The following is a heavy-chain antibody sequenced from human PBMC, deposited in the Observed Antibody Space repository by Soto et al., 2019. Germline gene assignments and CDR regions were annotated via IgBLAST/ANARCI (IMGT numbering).Heavy chain of an antibody. CDR2: IYHSGST. Sequence: SETLSLTCAVSGFSISSVYYWAWIRQPPGKGLEWIGNIYHSGSTYYNPSLKSRVTISLDTSKNHFSLELSSVTAADTAVYFCARESRSCTDTRCSFRHRCFLPWCQASLVTVS. CDR1: GFSISSVYY. D-gene: IGHD2-8*02. CDR3: ARESRSCTDTRCSFRHRCFLP. J-gene: IGHJ5*02. V-gene: IGHV4-38-2*02.